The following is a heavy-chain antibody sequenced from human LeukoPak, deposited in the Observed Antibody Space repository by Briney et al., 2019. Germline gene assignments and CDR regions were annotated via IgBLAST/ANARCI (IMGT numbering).Heavy chain of an antibody. Sequence: GGSLRLSCAASGFTFSDYYMSWIRQAPGKGLEWVSYISSSGSTIYYADSVKGRFTISRDNAKNSLYLQMNSLRAEDTAVYYCARGHTIVWWELTLDYWGQGTLVTVSS. D-gene: IGHD1-26*01. CDR3: ARGHTIVWWELTLDY. J-gene: IGHJ4*02. V-gene: IGHV3-11*04. CDR2: ISSSGSTI. CDR1: GFTFSDYY.